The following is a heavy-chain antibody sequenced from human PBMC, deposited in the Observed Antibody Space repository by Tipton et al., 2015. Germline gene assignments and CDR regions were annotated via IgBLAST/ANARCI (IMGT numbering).Heavy chain of an antibody. J-gene: IGHJ5*02. CDR1: GDSVSSNSAA. Sequence: GLVKPSQTLSLTCAISGDSVSSNSAAWNWIRQSPSRGLEWLGNTYYRSKWYSDYAVSVKSRITINSDTSKNQFSLQLSSVTAADTAVYYCARRSTASGPPGRFDPWGQGTLVTVSS. CDR3: ARRSTASGPPGRFDP. D-gene: IGHD5-12*01. V-gene: IGHV6-1*01. CDR2: TYYRSKWYS.